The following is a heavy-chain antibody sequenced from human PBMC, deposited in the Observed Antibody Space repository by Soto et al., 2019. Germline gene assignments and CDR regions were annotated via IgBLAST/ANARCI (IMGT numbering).Heavy chain of an antibody. CDR2: IIPIFGTA. Sequence: ASVKVSCKASGGTFSSYAISWVRQAPGQGLEWMGGIIPIFGTANYAQKFQGRVTITADESTSTAYMELSSLRSEDTAVYYCAREGGQQLVLVGQVYYYYGMDVWGQGTTVTLS. CDR1: GGTFSSYA. J-gene: IGHJ6*02. D-gene: IGHD6-13*01. V-gene: IGHV1-69*13. CDR3: AREGGQQLVLVGQVYYYYGMDV.